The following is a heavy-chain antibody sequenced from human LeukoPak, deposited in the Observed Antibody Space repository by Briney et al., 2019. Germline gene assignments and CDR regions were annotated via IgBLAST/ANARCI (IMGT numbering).Heavy chain of an antibody. CDR1: GFTFSSYW. Sequence: GGSLRLSCAASGFTFSSYWMSWVRQAPGKGLEWVANIKQDGSEKYYVDSVKGRSTISRDNAKNSLYLQMNSLRAEDTAVYYCARWQWLGGRPYYFDYWGQGTLVTVSS. CDR2: IKQDGSEK. J-gene: IGHJ4*02. D-gene: IGHD6-19*01. V-gene: IGHV3-7*03. CDR3: ARWQWLGGRPYYFDY.